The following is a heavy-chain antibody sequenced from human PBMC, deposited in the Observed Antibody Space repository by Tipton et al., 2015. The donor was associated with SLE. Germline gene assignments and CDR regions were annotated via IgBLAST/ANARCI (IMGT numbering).Heavy chain of an antibody. CDR2: IFYSGST. D-gene: IGHD3-10*01. CDR3: ARRLGGGFSRWYFDL. Sequence: PGLVKPSETLSLTCTVSGGSISSSNYYWGWFRQPPGKGLEWIGSIFYSGSTYYSPSLKSRVTISVDTSKNQFPLKLTSVTAADTAVYYCARRLGGGFSRWYFDLWGRGALVTVSS. CDR1: GGSISSSNYY. J-gene: IGHJ2*01. V-gene: IGHV4-39*06.